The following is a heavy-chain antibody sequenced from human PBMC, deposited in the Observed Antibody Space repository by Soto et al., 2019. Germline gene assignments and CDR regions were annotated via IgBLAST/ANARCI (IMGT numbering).Heavy chain of an antibody. V-gene: IGHV4-39*02. CDR2: IYYSGIT. D-gene: IGHD2-15*01. CDR3: ARVVGYCSNGSSYSSSHFDY. J-gene: IGHJ4*02. CDR1: GGSISSSSCY. Sequence: SETLSLTCTVSGGSISSSSCYWGLIRQPPWKGLYWICSIYYSGITYYNPSLKIRVTISVDTSKNHFSLGLISVTAAYTAMFFCARVVGYCSNGSSYSSSHFDYWGQGTLVTVS.